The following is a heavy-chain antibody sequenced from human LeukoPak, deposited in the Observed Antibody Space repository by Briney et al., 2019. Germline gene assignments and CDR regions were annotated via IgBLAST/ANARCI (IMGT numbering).Heavy chain of an antibody. D-gene: IGHD6-6*01. V-gene: IGHV1-24*01. CDR3: ARDESIAYENNWFDP. CDR2: FDPEDGET. CDR1: GYTLTELS. Sequence: GASVKVSCKVSGYTLTELSMHWVRQAPGKGLEWMGGFDPEDGETIYAQKFQGRVTMTEDTSTDTAYMELSRLRSDDTAVYYCARDESIAYENNWFDPWGQGTLVTVSS. J-gene: IGHJ5*02.